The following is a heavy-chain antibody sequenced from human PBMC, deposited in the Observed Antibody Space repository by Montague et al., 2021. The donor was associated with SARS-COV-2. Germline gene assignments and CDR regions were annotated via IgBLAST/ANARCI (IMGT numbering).Heavy chain of an antibody. CDR1: GFTIRNYW. CDR3: ARNEL. CDR2: IHQDEGAK. J-gene: IGHJ4*02. Sequence: SLRLSCAASGFTIRNYWMSWVRQAPGKGLEWVANIHQDEGAKDSVDSVKGRFTISRDNAKNRLYLEMNSLRVEDSAIYYCARNELWGQGTLVTVSS. V-gene: IGHV3-7*01.